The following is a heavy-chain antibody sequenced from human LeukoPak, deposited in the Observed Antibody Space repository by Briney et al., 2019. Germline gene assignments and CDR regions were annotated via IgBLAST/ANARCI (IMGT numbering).Heavy chain of an antibody. V-gene: IGHV3-48*03. CDR3: ATRRYFDWLNAFDI. D-gene: IGHD3-9*01. CDR1: GFTFSSYE. J-gene: IGHJ3*02. Sequence: PGGSLRLSCAASGFTFSSYEMNWVRQAPGKGLEWVSYISSSGGTIYYADSVKGRFTISRDNAKNSLYLQMNSLRAEDTAVYYCATRRYFDWLNAFDIWGQGTMVTVSS. CDR2: ISSSGGTI.